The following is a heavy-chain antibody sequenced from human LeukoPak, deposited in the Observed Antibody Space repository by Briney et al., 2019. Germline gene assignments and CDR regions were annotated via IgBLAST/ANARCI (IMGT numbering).Heavy chain of an antibody. D-gene: IGHD4-17*01. CDR1: GGSFSAYY. Sequence: SETLSLTCAVSGGSFSAYYWTWIRQPPGKGLEWIGEINHSGSANYNPSLKSRVTISLDTSKNQFSLKLSSVTAADTAVYYCARDYGDYAGFDPWGQGTLVTVSS. J-gene: IGHJ5*02. CDR2: INHSGSA. V-gene: IGHV4-34*01. CDR3: ARDYGDYAGFDP.